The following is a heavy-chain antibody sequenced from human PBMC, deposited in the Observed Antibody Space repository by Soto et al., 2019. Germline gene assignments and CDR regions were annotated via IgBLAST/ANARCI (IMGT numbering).Heavy chain of an antibody. CDR3: ARDQDSSSSVFYYGMDV. CDR2: IIPIFGTA. V-gene: IGHV1-69*13. CDR1: GGTFSSYA. J-gene: IGHJ6*02. Sequence: GAPVKVSCKASGGTFSSYAISWVRQAPGQGLEWMGGIIPIFGTANYAQKFQGRVTITADESTSTAYMELSSLRSEDTTVYYCARDQDSSSSVFYYGMDVWGQGTTVTVSS. D-gene: IGHD6-6*01.